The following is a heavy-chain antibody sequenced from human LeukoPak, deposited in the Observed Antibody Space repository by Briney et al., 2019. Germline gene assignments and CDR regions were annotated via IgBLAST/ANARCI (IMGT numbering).Heavy chain of an antibody. D-gene: IGHD3-22*01. CDR2: ISGSGGST. J-gene: IGHJ4*02. CDR1: GFTFSTYV. CDR3: ARGFGGLYDSSGYYYFDY. V-gene: IGHV3-23*01. Sequence: PGGSLRLSCAASGFTFSTYVMSWVRQAPGKGLEWVSVISGSGGSTNYADSVKGRFTISRDNSKNTLYVQMNSLRAEDTAVYYCARGFGGLYDSSGYYYFDYWGQGTLVTVSS.